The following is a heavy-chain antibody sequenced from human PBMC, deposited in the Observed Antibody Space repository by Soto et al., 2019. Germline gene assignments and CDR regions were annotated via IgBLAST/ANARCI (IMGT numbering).Heavy chain of an antibody. D-gene: IGHD2-8*01. J-gene: IGHJ5*02. CDR3: ARDGSRLVGPNWFDP. Sequence: GGSLRLSCAASGFTFSTYAMHWVRQAPGKGLEWVSAISGSGGSTYYADSVKGRFTISRDNAKNSLYLQMNSLRAEDTAVYYCARDGSRLVGPNWFDPWGQGTLVTVSS. CDR1: GFTFSTYA. V-gene: IGHV3-23*01. CDR2: ISGSGGST.